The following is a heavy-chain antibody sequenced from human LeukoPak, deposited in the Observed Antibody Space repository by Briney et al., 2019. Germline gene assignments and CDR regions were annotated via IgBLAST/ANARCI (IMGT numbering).Heavy chain of an antibody. V-gene: IGHV3-23*01. D-gene: IGHD6-19*01. CDR1: GFTFSTYG. J-gene: IGHJ3*01. CDR3: AKSASSGWYDAFDL. CDR2: ISGSGGST. Sequence: PGGSLRLSCAASGFTFSTYGMSCVRQAPGKGLQWVSAISGSGGSTYYADSVKGRFTISRDNSKNTLYLQMNSLRAEDTAVYYCAKSASSGWYDAFDLWGQGTMVTVSS.